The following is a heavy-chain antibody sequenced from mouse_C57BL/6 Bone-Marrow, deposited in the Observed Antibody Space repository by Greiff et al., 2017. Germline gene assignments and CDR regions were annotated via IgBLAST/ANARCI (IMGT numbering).Heavy chain of an antibody. CDR3: ARGVYSGDT. CDR2: ISSGSSTI. J-gene: IGHJ1*03. CDR1: GFTFSDYG. D-gene: IGHD3-1*01. Sequence: DVHLLQSGGGLAKPGGSLKLSCAASGFTFSDYGMHWVRQAPEKGLEWVAYISSGSSTIYYADTVKGRFTISRDNAKNTLFLQMTSLRSEDTAMFYCARGVYSGDTWGTGTTLTVSS. V-gene: IGHV5-17*01.